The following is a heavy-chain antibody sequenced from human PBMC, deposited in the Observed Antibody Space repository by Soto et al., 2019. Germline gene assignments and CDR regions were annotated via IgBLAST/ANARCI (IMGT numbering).Heavy chain of an antibody. CDR3: VKDESINWYSGHFRH. CDR2: INWNSGSI. J-gene: IGHJ1*01. D-gene: IGHD6-13*01. Sequence: EVQLVESGGGLVQPGRSLRLSCAASGFTFDDYAMHWVRQVPGKGLEWVSGINWNSGSIGYGDSVKGRFAISRDNAKSSLHLQLNSLSAEDTALYYCVKDESINWYSGHFRHWGQGTLVTVSS. V-gene: IGHV3-9*01. CDR1: GFTFDDYA.